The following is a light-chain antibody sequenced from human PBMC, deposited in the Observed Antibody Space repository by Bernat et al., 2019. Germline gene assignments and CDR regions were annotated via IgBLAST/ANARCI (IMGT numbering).Light chain of an antibody. CDR2: RSN. Sequence: QSVLTQPPSPSGTPGQTITISCSGSSSNIGSYSVYWYQQLPGTAPKLLIYRSNQRPLGVPDRFSGSKSGTSASLAISGFRSEDEADYYCAVWDDSLSGYVFGTGAKVTVL. J-gene: IGLJ1*01. CDR1: SSNIGSYS. CDR3: AVWDDSLSGYV. V-gene: IGLV1-47*01.